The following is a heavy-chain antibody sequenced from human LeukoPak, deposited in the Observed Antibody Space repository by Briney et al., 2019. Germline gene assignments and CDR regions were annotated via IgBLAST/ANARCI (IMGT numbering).Heavy chain of an antibody. D-gene: IGHD2-2*01. J-gene: IGHJ4*02. CDR2: ISGYGCST. Sequence: WGSLRLSCAASGFTFADHAMHWVRQAPGKGLEWVSIISGYGCSTYFADSLKRRFTIFRDNSKYSQYLQMNSLRTEDTVFYYCAKDRYCFSISCYAPFDHWGQGTLVTVSS. CDR1: GFTFADHA. V-gene: IGHV3-43*02. CDR3: AKDRYCFSISCYAPFDH.